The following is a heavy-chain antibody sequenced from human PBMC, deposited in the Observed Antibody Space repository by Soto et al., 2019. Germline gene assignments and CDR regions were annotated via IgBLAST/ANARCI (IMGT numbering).Heavy chain of an antibody. J-gene: IGHJ4*02. Sequence: ASVKVSCKASGYTFTGYYMHWVRQAPGQGLEWMGWINPNSGGTNYAQKFQGRVTMTRDTSISTAYMELSRLRSDDTAVYYCARGINYGDYVNFDYWGQGPLGTVSS. CDR3: ARGINYGDYVNFDY. V-gene: IGHV1-2*02. CDR2: INPNSGGT. D-gene: IGHD4-17*01. CDR1: GYTFTGYY.